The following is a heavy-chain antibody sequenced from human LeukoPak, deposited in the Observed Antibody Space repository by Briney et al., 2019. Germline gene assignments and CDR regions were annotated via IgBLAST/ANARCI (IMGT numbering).Heavy chain of an antibody. CDR2: IKQDGSEK. D-gene: IGHD2-2*01. CDR1: GLTFSSYW. J-gene: IGHJ4*02. V-gene: IGHV3-7*01. Sequence: GGSLRLSCAVPGLTFSSYWMTWVRQAPGKGLELVTNIKQDGSEKYYVDSVKGRFTISRDNAKNSLYLQMSSVRAEDTAVYYCARVGCTSTSCLANWGQGTLVTVSS. CDR3: ARVGCTSTSCLAN.